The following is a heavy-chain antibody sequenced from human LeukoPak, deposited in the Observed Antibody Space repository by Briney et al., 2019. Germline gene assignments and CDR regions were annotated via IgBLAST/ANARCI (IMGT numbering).Heavy chain of an antibody. D-gene: IGHD4-17*01. CDR3: AKDQKDYGDYLGYYYGMDV. J-gene: IGHJ6*02. Sequence: RASVKVSCKASGYSFTDYHMHWVRQAPGQGLEWMGWINPNSGDANYAQNFQGRVTMTWDTSISTAYMELSSLTSDDTAVYYCAKDQKDYGDYLGYYYGMDVWGQGTTVTVSS. CDR1: GYSFTDYH. V-gene: IGHV1-2*02. CDR2: INPNSGDA.